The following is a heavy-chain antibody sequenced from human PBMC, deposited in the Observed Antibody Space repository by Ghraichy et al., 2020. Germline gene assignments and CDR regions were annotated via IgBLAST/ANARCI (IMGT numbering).Heavy chain of an antibody. CDR3: ARGSTVVRFFYYDVMDV. Sequence: GGSLRLSCGGSGFTFSAYSMNWVRQSPGRGLEWVSYITSSSKTKSYADSVKGRFTISRDNAQNSLYLQMNSLRDEDTAVYYCARGSTVVRFFYYDVMDVWGQGTTVTVSS. CDR1: GFTFSAYS. V-gene: IGHV3-48*02. CDR2: ITSSSKTK. J-gene: IGHJ6*02. D-gene: IGHD4-23*01.